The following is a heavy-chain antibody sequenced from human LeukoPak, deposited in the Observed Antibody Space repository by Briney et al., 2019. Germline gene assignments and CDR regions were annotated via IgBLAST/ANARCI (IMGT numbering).Heavy chain of an antibody. J-gene: IGHJ4*02. D-gene: IGHD5-24*01. CDR3: AKGSRDGYNYYFDY. Sequence: GGSLRLSCAASGFTFSSYGMHWVRQAPGKGLEWVAVIWYDGSNKYHADSVKGRFTISGDNSKNTLYLQMNSLRAEDTAVYYCAKGSRDGYNYYFDYWGQGTLVTVSS. CDR2: IWYDGSNK. V-gene: IGHV3-33*06. CDR1: GFTFSSYG.